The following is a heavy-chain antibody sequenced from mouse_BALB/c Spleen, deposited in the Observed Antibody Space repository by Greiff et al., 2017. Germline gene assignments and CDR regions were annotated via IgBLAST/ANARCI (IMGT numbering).Heavy chain of an antibody. Sequence: EVQLQESGGGLVQPGGSMKLSCVASGFTFSNYWMNWVRQSPEKGLEWVAEIRLKSNNYATHYAESVKGRFTISRDDSKSSVYLQMNNLRAEDTGIYYCTRDDYESYAMDYWGQGTSVTVSS. D-gene: IGHD2-4*01. V-gene: IGHV6-6*02. CDR2: IRLKSNNYAT. J-gene: IGHJ4*01. CDR1: GFTFSNYW. CDR3: TRDDYESYAMDY.